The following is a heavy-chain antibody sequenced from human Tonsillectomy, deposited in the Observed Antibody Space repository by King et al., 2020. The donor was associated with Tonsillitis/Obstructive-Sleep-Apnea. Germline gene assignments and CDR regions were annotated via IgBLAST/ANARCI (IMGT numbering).Heavy chain of an antibody. V-gene: IGHV3-11*05. CDR1: GFTFSDYY. D-gene: IGHD6-6*01. Sequence: VQLVESGGGLVKPGGSLRLSCAASGFTFSDYYMTWIRQAPGKGLEWVSYVSGSSSYTNYADSVKGRFTITRENAKNYLYLQMNGLRAEDTAVYYCASYSSSSGSYYWGQGTLVTVSS. CDR2: VSGSSSYT. J-gene: IGHJ4*02. CDR3: ASYSSSSGSYY.